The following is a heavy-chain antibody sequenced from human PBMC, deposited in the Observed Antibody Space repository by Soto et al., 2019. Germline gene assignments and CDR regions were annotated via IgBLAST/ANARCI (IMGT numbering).Heavy chain of an antibody. J-gene: IGHJ6*02. CDR2: IIPIFGTA. CDR1: GGTFSSYA. CDR3: ASAVNYYGSGSYYKKYYYGMDV. D-gene: IGHD3-10*01. Sequence: SVKVSCKASGGTFSSYAISWVRQAPGQGLEWMGGIIPIFGTANYAQKFQGRVTITADESTSTAYMELSSLRSEDTAVYYCASAVNYYGSGSYYKKYYYGMDVWGQVYTVTVS. V-gene: IGHV1-69*13.